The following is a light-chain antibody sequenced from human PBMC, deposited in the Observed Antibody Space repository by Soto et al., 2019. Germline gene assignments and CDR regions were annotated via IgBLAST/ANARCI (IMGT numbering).Light chain of an antibody. J-gene: IGLJ3*02. Sequence: QSALTQPASVSGSPGQSITISCTGTSSDVGGYNYVSWYQQNPGKAPKLMIYDVSNRPSGVSNRFSGSKSGNTASLTISGLQAEDEADYYCSSYTSSSPLFGGGTKLTVL. CDR1: SSDVGGYNY. CDR2: DVS. CDR3: SSYTSSSPL. V-gene: IGLV2-14*01.